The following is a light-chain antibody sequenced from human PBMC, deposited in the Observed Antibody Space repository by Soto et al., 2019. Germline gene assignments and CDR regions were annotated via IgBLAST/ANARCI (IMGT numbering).Light chain of an antibody. J-gene: IGKJ1*01. V-gene: IGKV3-20*01. CDR3: KHYANSVWT. CDR2: ATS. Sequence: IVLTQSPDTLSLSPGERATLSCRASQSVSSSQLVWYQQKPGQAPRLLIYATSSRATGIPDRFSGSGSGKDFTLTVSELETEDFAVYYCKHYANSVWTFGQGTKVEIK. CDR1: QSVSSSQ.